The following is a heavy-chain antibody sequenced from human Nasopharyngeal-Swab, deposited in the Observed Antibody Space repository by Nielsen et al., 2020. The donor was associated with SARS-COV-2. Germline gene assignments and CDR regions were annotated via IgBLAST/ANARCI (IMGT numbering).Heavy chain of an antibody. D-gene: IGHD4-17*01. Sequence: GGSLRLSCAASGFTFSSYTIHWVRQAPGKGLEWVAVIWYDGSNKYYADSVKGRFTISRDNSKNTLYLQMNSLRAEDTAVYYCARENDYADEYYFDYWGQGTLVTVSS. CDR1: GFTFSSYT. CDR3: ARENDYADEYYFDY. CDR2: IWYDGSNK. J-gene: IGHJ4*02. V-gene: IGHV3-33*08.